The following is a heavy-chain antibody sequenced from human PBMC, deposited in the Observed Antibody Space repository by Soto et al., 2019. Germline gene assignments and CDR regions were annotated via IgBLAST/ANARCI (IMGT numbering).Heavy chain of an antibody. CDR1: GYTFTSYD. CDR2: MNPNSGNT. CDR3: ARGRPYYDFWSGYTNFDD. Sequence: ASVKVSCKASGYTFTSYDINWVRQATGQGLEWMGWMNPNSGNTGYVQKFQGRVTMTRNTSISTAYMELSSLRSEDTAVYYCARGRPYYDFWSGYTNFDDWGQGTLVTAPQ. D-gene: IGHD3-3*01. J-gene: IGHJ4*02. V-gene: IGHV1-8*01.